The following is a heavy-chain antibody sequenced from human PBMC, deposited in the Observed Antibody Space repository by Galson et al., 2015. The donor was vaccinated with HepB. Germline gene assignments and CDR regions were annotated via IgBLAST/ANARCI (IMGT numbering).Heavy chain of an antibody. CDR3: ATYVINSYGYVVNWFDP. CDR1: GYTLTELS. Sequence: SVKVSCKVSGYTLTELSMHWVRQAPGKGLEWMGGFDPEDGETIYAQKFQGRVTMTEDTSTDTAYMELSSLRSEDTAVYYCATYVINSYGYVVNWFDPWGQGTLVTVSS. V-gene: IGHV1-24*01. D-gene: IGHD5-18*01. CDR2: FDPEDGET. J-gene: IGHJ5*02.